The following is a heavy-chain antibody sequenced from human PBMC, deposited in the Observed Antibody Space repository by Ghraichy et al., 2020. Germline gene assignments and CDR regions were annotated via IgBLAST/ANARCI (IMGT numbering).Heavy chain of an antibody. Sequence: ASVKVSCKASGYTFTSYGISWVRQAPGQGLEWMGWISAYNGNTNYAQKLQGRVTMTTDTSTSTAYMELRSLRSDDTAVYYCARDHCSSTSCYFNWFDPWGQGALVNVSS. CDR2: ISAYNGNT. CDR3: ARDHCSSTSCYFNWFDP. J-gene: IGHJ5*02. V-gene: IGHV1-18*04. D-gene: IGHD2-2*01. CDR1: GYTFTSYG.